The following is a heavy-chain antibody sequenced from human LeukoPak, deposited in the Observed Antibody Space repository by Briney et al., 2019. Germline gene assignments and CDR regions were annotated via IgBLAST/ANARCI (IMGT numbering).Heavy chain of an antibody. CDR2: NSGRGDGT. Sequence: GGSLRLSCAASGFSFSGYAMNWVRQAPGQGLEWVSGNSGRGDGTYYADSVGGRFTISRDNSKNTLYLQMNRLRAGDTAVYYCAKDRASPGFNLFDPWGQGTLVTVSS. CDR3: AKDRASPGFNLFDP. CDR1: GFSFSGYA. V-gene: IGHV3-23*01. D-gene: IGHD5-12*01. J-gene: IGHJ5*02.